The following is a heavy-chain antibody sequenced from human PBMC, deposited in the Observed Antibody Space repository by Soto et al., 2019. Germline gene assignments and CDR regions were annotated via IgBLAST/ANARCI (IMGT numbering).Heavy chain of an antibody. J-gene: IGHJ6*03. Sequence: ASVKVSCKASGYTFTSYGISWVRQATGQGLEWMGWMNPNSGNTGYAQKFQGRVTMTRNTSISTAYMELSSLRSEDTAVYYCARDDIVVVPPGIYYYVDVWVKGTTVTVSS. V-gene: IGHV1-8*02. CDR1: GYTFTSYG. CDR2: MNPNSGNT. CDR3: ARDDIVVVPPGIYYYVDV. D-gene: IGHD2-2*01.